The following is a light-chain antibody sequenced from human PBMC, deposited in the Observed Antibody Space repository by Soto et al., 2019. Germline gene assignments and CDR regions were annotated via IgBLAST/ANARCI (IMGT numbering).Light chain of an antibody. J-gene: IGKJ1*01. CDR2: DAS. Sequence: EIVLTQSPATLSSSPGERATLSCRASQSVSSYLAWYQQKPGQAPRLLIYDASNRATGIPARFSGSGSGTDSTLTISSLEPEDFAVYYCQQRSNWPEKTFGQGTKVDIK. CDR3: QQRSNWPEKT. V-gene: IGKV3-11*01. CDR1: QSVSSY.